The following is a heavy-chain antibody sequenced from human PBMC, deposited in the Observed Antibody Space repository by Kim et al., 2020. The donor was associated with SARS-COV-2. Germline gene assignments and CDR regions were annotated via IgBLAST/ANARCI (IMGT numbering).Heavy chain of an antibody. Sequence: IEYADSVEGRFPMSRDNAKKSVFLQMNSLRAEDTAVYFCASRVPYSGYLAWGPGTLVTVSS. CDR2: I. J-gene: IGHJ5*02. V-gene: IGHV3-48*03. CDR3: ASRVPYSGYLA. D-gene: IGHD5-12*01.